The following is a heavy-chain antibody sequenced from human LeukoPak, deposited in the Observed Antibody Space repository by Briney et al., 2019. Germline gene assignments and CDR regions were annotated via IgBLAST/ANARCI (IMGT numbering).Heavy chain of an antibody. Sequence: ASVKVSCKASGYTFTSYYMHWVRQAPGQGLEWMGIINPSGGSTSYAQKFQGRVTMTRDMSTSTVYMELSNLRSEDTAVYYCATSDLTYYYDSSRSPAFDIWGQGTMVTVSS. D-gene: IGHD3-22*01. J-gene: IGHJ3*02. CDR3: ATSDLTYYYDSSRSPAFDI. CDR1: GYTFTSYY. CDR2: INPSGGST. V-gene: IGHV1-46*01.